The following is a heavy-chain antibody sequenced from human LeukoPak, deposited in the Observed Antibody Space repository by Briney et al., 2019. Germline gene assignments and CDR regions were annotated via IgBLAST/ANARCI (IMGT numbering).Heavy chain of an antibody. J-gene: IGHJ4*02. CDR3: ASAPGDRVDY. Sequence: SETLSLTCTVSGGSISSSSYYWGWIRQPPGKGMEWIGSIYYSGSTYYNPSLKSRVTISVDTSKNQFSLKLSSVTAADTAVYYCASAPGDRVDYGGQGTLVTVSS. CDR1: GGSISSSSYY. CDR2: IYYSGST. V-gene: IGHV4-39*01. D-gene: IGHD7-27*01.